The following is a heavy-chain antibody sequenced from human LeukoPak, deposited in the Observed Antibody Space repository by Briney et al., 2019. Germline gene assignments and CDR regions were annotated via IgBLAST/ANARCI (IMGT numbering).Heavy chain of an antibody. CDR3: AKSGGYGLIDY. D-gene: IGHD1-26*01. CDR2: IDSSGST. CDR1: GASISGSGYY. J-gene: IGHJ4*02. Sequence: AETLSLTCTVSGASISGSGYYWGWIRQPPGKGLEWIGSIDSSGSTYYNASLQSRVTISIETSKNQISLRLNSVTAADTAMYYCAKSGGYGLIDYWGQGTLVTVSS. V-gene: IGHV4-39*01.